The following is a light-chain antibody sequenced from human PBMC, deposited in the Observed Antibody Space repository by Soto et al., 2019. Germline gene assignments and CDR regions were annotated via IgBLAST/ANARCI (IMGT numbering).Light chain of an antibody. Sequence: VLTHSPGTLSLSPGERATLSCRAIQSVRNSYLAWYQQKPGQAPRLLMSGASSRSTGIPDRFSGNGSGTDFTLTISRLEPEDFAVYYCQQYGNSPQITFGQGTRPEI. CDR2: GAS. V-gene: IGKV3-20*01. CDR3: QQYGNSPQIT. CDR1: QSVRNSY. J-gene: IGKJ5*01.